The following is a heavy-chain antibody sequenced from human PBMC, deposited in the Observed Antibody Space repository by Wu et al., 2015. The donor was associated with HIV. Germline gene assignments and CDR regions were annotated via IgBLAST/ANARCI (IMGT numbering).Heavy chain of an antibody. J-gene: IGHJ6*02. D-gene: IGHD3-9*01. CDR2: ISTFSGDT. CDR3: ARGQPYYDILTGYYPYYYGMDV. V-gene: IGHV1-18*01. Sequence: QVHLVQSGAEVKKPGASVKVSCKTSGYTFMNYGISWVRQAPGQGLEWMGWISTFSGDTKFAQNLQGRVTMTTDASTSTVYMELRSLRSDDTAVYYCARGQPYYDILTGYYPYYYGMDVWGQGP. CDR1: GYTFMNYG.